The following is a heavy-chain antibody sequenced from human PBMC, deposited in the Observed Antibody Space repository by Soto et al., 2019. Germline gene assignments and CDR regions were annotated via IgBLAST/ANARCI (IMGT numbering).Heavy chain of an antibody. J-gene: IGHJ4*02. D-gene: IGHD3-16*02. CDR2: IIPIFGTA. CDR1: GGTFSSYA. Sequence: SVKVSCKASGGTFSSYAISWVRQAPGQGLEWMGGIIPIFGTANYAQKFQGRVTITADESTSTAYMELSSLRSEDTAGYYCARDVGGSYPPFAYWGQGTLVPVSS. CDR3: ARDVGGSYPPFAY. V-gene: IGHV1-69*13.